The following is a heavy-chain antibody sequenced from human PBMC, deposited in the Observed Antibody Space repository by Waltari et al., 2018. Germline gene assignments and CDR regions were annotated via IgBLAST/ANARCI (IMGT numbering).Heavy chain of an antibody. Sequence: EVVVVESGGGLVQPGGSQRLSCEAAGFNVSDYYRTWVRMPPGKGRGGRYVLYALGTKFSTGSVKGRFTIYRDTSKNKVYLQMNSLSPEDTAIYYCARVKGGTGGDAFDLWGQGTMVTVSS. J-gene: IGHJ3*01. CDR2: LYALGTK. V-gene: IGHV3-66*02. CDR3: ARVKGGTGGDAFDL. CDR1: GFNVSDYY. D-gene: IGHD7-27*01.